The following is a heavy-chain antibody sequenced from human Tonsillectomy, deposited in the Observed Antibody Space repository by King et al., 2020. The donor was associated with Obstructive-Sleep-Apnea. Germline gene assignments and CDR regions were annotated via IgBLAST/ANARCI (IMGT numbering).Heavy chain of an antibody. CDR2: IAYNGLIK. Sequence: VQLVESGGGVVQPGRSLRLSCAASGFTFSRFGMHWVRQGPGKRLEWVAVIAYNGLIKDYAASAKGRFTVSRDNSKDTLYLQISSLRGEDSAVYYVVKEMEDLVRYNWFDPWGQGTLVTVSS. D-gene: IGHD2-8*02. V-gene: IGHV3-30*18. CDR3: VKEMEDLVRYNWFDP. CDR1: GFTFSRFG. J-gene: IGHJ5*02.